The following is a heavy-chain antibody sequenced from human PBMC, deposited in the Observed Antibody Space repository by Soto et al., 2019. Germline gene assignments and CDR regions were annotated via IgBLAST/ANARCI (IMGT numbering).Heavy chain of an antibody. J-gene: IGHJ6*02. V-gene: IGHV1-18*04. Sequence: ASVKVSCNASVYTFTSYGISWVLQAPVQGLEWMGWISAYNVNTNYAQKLQGRVTMTTDTSTSTAYMELRSLRSDDTAVYYCASSSGWYFLYYYGMDVWGQGTTVTAP. D-gene: IGHD6-19*01. CDR1: VYTFTSYG. CDR2: ISAYNVNT. CDR3: ASSSGWYFLYYYGMDV.